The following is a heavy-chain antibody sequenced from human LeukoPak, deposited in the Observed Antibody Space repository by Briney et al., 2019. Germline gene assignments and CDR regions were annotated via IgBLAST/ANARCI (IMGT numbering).Heavy chain of an antibody. Sequence: ASVKVSCKASGYTFTGYYMHWVRQAPGQGLEWTGCINPNSGGTNYAQRFQGRVTMTRDTSISTAYMELSRLRSDDTAVYYCAREHCSSTSCYTVNDYWGQGTLVTVSS. CDR3: AREHCSSTSCYTVNDY. D-gene: IGHD2-2*02. CDR1: GYTFTGYY. CDR2: INPNSGGT. V-gene: IGHV1-2*02. J-gene: IGHJ4*02.